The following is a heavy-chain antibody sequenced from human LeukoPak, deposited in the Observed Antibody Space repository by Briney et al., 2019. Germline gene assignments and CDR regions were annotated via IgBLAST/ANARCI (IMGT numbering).Heavy chain of an antibody. CDR1: GYTFTGYY. Sequence: ASVKVSCKASGYTFTGYYMHWVRQAPGQGLEWMGWINPNSGGTNYAQKFQGRVIMTRDTSISTAYLELSSLRSDDTAVFYCARGSPYQTLPQQGYWGQGTLVIVSS. CDR3: ARGSPYQTLPQQGY. J-gene: IGHJ4*02. V-gene: IGHV1-2*02. CDR2: INPNSGGT. D-gene: IGHD1-26*01.